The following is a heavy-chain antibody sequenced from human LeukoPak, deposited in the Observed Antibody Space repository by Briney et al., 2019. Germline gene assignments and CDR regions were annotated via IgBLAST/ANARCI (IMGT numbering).Heavy chain of an antibody. D-gene: IGHD2-21*02. CDR2: ISYDGSNK. J-gene: IGHJ6*02. CDR1: GFTFSSYA. Sequence: GRSLRLYCAASGFTFSSYAMHWVRQTPGKGLEWVAVISYDGSNKYYADSVKGRFTISRDNSKNTLYLQMNSLRAEDTAVYYCARDSMHPAYCGGDCYGSYYYGMGVWGQGTTVTVSS. V-gene: IGHV3-30-3*01. CDR3: ARDSMHPAYCGGDCYGSYYYGMGV.